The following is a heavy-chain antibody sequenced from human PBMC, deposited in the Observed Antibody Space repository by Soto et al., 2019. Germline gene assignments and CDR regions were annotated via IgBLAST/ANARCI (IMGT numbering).Heavy chain of an antibody. CDR1: GGSISSGQYY. CDR2: IHHNGNT. D-gene: IGHD2-15*01. Sequence: QVQLRESGPGLVRPSETLSLTCTVSGGSISSGQYYWSWIRQRPGKVLDWIGYIHHNGNTDYNPSLQSRLIISEDTWNNHFSMNPRSVTAADAAVYDCVTKAEYCSGGNCYLRDGFDPWGPGSLVTVSS. V-gene: IGHV4-31*03. CDR3: VTKAEYCSGGNCYLRDGFDP. J-gene: IGHJ5*02.